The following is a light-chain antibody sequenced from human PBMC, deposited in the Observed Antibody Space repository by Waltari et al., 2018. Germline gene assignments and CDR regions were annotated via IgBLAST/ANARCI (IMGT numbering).Light chain of an antibody. CDR3: QNHERLPAV. J-gene: IGKJ1*01. CDR1: QSISRF. Sequence: EIVLTQSPGTLSLSPGERATLSCRASQSISRFLAWYQQTPGQAPRLLIYAASSRATGIPDRFSGSGSGTDFSLTITRLEPEDFAVYFCQNHERLPAVFGQGTKVEIK. V-gene: IGKV3-20*01. CDR2: AAS.